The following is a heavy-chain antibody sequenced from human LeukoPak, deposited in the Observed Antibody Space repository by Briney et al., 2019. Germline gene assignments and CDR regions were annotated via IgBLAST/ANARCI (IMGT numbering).Heavy chain of an antibody. D-gene: IGHD3-10*01. CDR3: ARVYGSGASYYYYYGMDV. Sequence: ASVKVSCKASGGTFSSYAISWVRQAPGQGLEWMGWINTNTGNPTYAQGFTGRFVFSLDTSVSTAYLQISSLKAEDTAVYYCARVYGSGASYYYYYGMDVWGQGTTVTVSS. CDR2: INTNTGNP. V-gene: IGHV7-4-1*02. J-gene: IGHJ6*02. CDR1: GGTFSSYA.